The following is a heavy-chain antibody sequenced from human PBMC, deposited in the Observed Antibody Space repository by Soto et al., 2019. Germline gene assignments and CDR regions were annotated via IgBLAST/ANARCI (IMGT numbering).Heavy chain of an antibody. D-gene: IGHD6-19*01. CDR3: ARSVAVPGAHIDY. CDR2: VYYTGST. Sequence: SETLSLTCSVSGGSISGSYWSWIRQSPGKGLEWLGYVYYTGSTNDGPSLRSRVSISVDTSKNEFSLRLSSVTAADTAVYFCARSVAVPGAHIDYWGQGTQVTVSS. J-gene: IGHJ4*02. V-gene: IGHV4-59*01. CDR1: GGSISGSY.